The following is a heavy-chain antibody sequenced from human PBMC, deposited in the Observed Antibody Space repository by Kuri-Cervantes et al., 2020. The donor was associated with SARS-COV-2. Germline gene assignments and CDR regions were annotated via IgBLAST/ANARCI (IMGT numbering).Heavy chain of an antibody. V-gene: IGHV5-51*01. CDR2: IYPGDSDT. D-gene: IGHD2-21*01. CDR3: ASRAISNYWLDP. J-gene: IGHJ5*02. Sequence: KVSCKGSGYTFASYWIGWVRQMPGKGLEWMGIIYPGDSDTRYSPSFQGQVTISADKSISTAYLQWSSLKASDTAIYYCASRAISNYWLDPWGRGTLVTVSS. CDR1: GYTFASYW.